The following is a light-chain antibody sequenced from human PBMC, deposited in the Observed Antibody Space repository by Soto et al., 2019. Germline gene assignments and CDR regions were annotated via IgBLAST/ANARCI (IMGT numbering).Light chain of an antibody. CDR3: QQYNFYSRT. Sequence: DIQMTQSPSTLSASVGDRVTITCRASQSISSWLAWYQQRPGKAPKLLIYKASSLESGVPSRFSGSGSGTDFTLTISSLQPDDFATYYCQQYNFYSRTFGQGTKVEIK. J-gene: IGKJ1*01. V-gene: IGKV1-5*03. CDR2: KAS. CDR1: QSISSW.